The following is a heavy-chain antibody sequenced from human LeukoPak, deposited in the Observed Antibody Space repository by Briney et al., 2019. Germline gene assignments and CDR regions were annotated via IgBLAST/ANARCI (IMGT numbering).Heavy chain of an antibody. Sequence: GGSLRLSCAASGFIVSTNYMTWVRQAPGKGLEWVSVIYSGGSAYYADSVKGRFTISRDNSKNTLFLQMNSLRAEDTAVYYCTSQLRTDHYLVDYWGQGTLVTVSS. J-gene: IGHJ4*02. V-gene: IGHV3-66*04. D-gene: IGHD3/OR15-3a*01. CDR1: GFIVSTNY. CDR2: IYSGGSA. CDR3: TSQLRTDHYLVDY.